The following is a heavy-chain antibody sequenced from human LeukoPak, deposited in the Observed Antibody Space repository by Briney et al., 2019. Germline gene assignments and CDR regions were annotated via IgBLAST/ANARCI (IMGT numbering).Heavy chain of an antibody. CDR2: INPNSGDT. CDR1: GYIVTAYS. J-gene: IGHJ4*02. D-gene: IGHD5/OR15-5a*01. Sequence: ASVKVSCKASGYIVTAYSVHWVRQAPGQGLQWMGWINPNSGDTENAQDSRASLHLTRDPYISKAYKELKSLTANDTAVYFGARLKSRAEVSAPLDFWVPRTHVTDSS. CDR3: ARLKSRAEVSAPLDF. V-gene: IGHV1-2*02.